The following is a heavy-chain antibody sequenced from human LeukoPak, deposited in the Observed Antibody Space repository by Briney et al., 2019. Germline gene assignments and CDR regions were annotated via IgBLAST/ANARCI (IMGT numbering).Heavy chain of an antibody. CDR1: GDSISSSY. V-gene: IGHV4-59*12. D-gene: IGHD3-10*01. CDR3: AKSNGYGLIDI. Sequence: SETLSLTCTVSGDSISSSYWSWIRQPPGKGLEWIGNIFYSGSTYYGPSLKSRLTISLDTSRNQFSLKLNSVTAADTAVYYCAKSNGYGLIDIWGQGTMVTVSS. J-gene: IGHJ3*02. CDR2: IFYSGST.